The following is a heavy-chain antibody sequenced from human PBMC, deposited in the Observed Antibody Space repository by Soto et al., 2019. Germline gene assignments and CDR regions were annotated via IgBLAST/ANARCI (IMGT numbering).Heavy chain of an antibody. CDR1: GFTVSSNY. Sequence: EVQLVESGGGLVQPGGSLRLSCAASGFTVSSNYMSWVRQAPGKGLEWVSVIYSGGSTYYADSVKGRFTISRDNSNNTLYLQMNSQRAEDTAVYYCARDGVLIAAAPHPQGVDVWGKGTTVTVSS. J-gene: IGHJ6*04. D-gene: IGHD6-13*01. CDR3: ARDGVLIAAAPHPQGVDV. CDR2: IYSGGST. V-gene: IGHV3-66*01.